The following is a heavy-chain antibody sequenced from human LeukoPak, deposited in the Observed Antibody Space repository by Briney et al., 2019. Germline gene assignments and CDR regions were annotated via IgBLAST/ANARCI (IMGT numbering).Heavy chain of an antibody. CDR3: ARETPYGSGSYPFDY. D-gene: IGHD3-10*01. CDR2: ICNSGST. V-gene: IGHV4-59*01. CDR1: GGSISSYY. J-gene: IGHJ4*02. Sequence: PSETLSLTCTVSGGSISSYYWNWLRQPPGKGLEWIGYICNSGSTNNNPSLKSRVTISVDTSKKQFSLKLSSVTAADTAVYYCARETPYGSGSYPFDYWGQGILVTVSS.